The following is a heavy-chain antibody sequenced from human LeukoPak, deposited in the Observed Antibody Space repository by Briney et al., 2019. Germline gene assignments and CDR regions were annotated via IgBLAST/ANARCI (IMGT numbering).Heavy chain of an antibody. V-gene: IGHV1-18*04. Sequence: ASVKVSCKTSGYTFTNHGISWVRQAPGQGLEWMGWSSSNNDKTYYAQKIQDRVTMTTDTTTGTAFMELRGLRSDDTAVYYCARDDKSGWYPHPDFWGQGTLVTVPS. CDR1: GYTFTNHG. J-gene: IGHJ4*02. CDR3: ARDDKSGWYPHPDF. CDR2: SSSNNDKT. D-gene: IGHD6-19*01.